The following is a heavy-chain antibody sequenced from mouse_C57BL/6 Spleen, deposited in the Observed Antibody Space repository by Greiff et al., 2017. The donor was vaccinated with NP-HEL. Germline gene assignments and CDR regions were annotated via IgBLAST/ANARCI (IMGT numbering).Heavy chain of an antibody. CDR1: GFTFSSYG. CDR3: ARPITTVVEYYFDY. Sequence: EVQGVESGGDLVKPGGSLKLSCAASGFTFSSYGMSWVRQTPDKRLEWVATISSGGSYTYYPDSVKGRFTISRDSAKNTLYLQMSSLKSEDTAMYYCARPITTVVEYYFDYWGQGTTLTVSS. J-gene: IGHJ2*01. V-gene: IGHV5-6*01. CDR2: ISSGGSYT. D-gene: IGHD1-1*01.